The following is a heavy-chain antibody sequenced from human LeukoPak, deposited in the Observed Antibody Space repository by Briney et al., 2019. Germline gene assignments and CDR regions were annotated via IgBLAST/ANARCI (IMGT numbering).Heavy chain of an antibody. D-gene: IGHD2-2*01. CDR2: INHSGST. V-gene: IGHV4-34*01. Sequence: SETLSLTCAVYGGSFSGYYWSWIRQPPGKGLEWIGEINHSGSTNYNPSLKSRVTISVDTSKNQFSLKLSSVTAADTAVYYCARGVWDIVVVPAADPHFFDYWGQGTLVTVSS. CDR3: ARGVWDIVVVPAADPHFFDY. J-gene: IGHJ4*02. CDR1: GGSFSGYY.